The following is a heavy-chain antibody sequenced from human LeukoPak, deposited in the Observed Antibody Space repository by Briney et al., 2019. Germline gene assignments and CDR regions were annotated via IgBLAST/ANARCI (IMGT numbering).Heavy chain of an antibody. CDR1: GFTFSSYG. CDR3: ARDTHYYGSGSPAFDL. V-gene: IGHV3-48*01. D-gene: IGHD3-10*01. J-gene: IGHJ3*01. Sequence: GGSLRLSCAASGFTFSSYGMNWVRQAPGKGLEWVSYISFSSATIHYADSVKGRFTISRDNAKNSLYLQSNSLRAEDTALYYCARDTHYYGSGSPAFDLWGRGTMVTVSS. CDR2: ISFSSATI.